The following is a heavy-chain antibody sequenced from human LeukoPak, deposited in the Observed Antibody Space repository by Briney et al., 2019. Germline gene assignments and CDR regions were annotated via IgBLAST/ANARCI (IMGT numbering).Heavy chain of an antibody. CDR3: AKMLATIGFGHYFDY. J-gene: IGHJ4*02. V-gene: IGHV3-23*01. Sequence: GGSLRLSCAASGFTFSSYAMNWVRQAPGKGLEWVSAITGSGGRTYYADSVKGRFTISRDNSKNTLYLQMNSLRAEDTAVYYCAKMLATIGFGHYFDYWGQGTLVTVSS. CDR1: GFTFSSYA. D-gene: IGHD5-12*01. CDR2: ITGSGGRT.